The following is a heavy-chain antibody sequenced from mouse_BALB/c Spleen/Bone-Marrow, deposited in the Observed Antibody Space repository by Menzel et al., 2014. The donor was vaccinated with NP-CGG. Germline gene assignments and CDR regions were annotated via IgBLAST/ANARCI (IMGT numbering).Heavy chain of an antibody. Sequence: QVQLQQSGPGLVPPSQSLSITCTVSGFSLTGYGVNWVRQPPGKGLEWLGMIWGDGSTDYNSALKSRLSISKDNSKSQVFLKMNSLQTDDTARYYCARGGNYYAMDYWGQGTSVTVSS. D-gene: IGHD2-1*01. CDR3: ARGGNYYAMDY. CDR1: GFSLTGYG. J-gene: IGHJ4*01. V-gene: IGHV2-6-7*01. CDR2: IWGDGST.